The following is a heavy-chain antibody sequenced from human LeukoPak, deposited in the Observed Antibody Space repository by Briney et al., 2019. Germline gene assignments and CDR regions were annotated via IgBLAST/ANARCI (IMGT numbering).Heavy chain of an antibody. CDR2: IIPIFGTA. CDR1: GGTFSSYA. D-gene: IGHD3-9*01. V-gene: IGHV1-69*13. Sequence: SVKVSCKASGGTFSSYAISWVRQAPGQGLEWMGGIIPIFGTANYAQKFQGRVTITADESTSTAYMELSSLRSEDTAVYSCATYDILTGLFDYWGQGTLVTVSS. J-gene: IGHJ4*02. CDR3: ATYDILTGLFDY.